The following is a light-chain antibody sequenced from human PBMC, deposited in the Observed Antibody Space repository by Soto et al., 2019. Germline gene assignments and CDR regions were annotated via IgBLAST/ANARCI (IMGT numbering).Light chain of an antibody. V-gene: IGKV1-5*01. CDR3: QQYETYPWT. Sequence: DIEMTQSPSTLSASVGDRVTITCRASQSISMWLAWYQQKPGKAPKFLIYDASTLESGVPSRFSGSGSGTEFTLTISSLQPDDFATYYCQQYETYPWTFGQGTEVEIK. CDR2: DAS. CDR1: QSISMW. J-gene: IGKJ1*01.